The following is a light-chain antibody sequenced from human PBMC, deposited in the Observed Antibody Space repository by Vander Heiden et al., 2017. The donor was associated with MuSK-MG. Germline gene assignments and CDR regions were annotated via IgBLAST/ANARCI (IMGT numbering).Light chain of an antibody. Sequence: DIQMPQSQSSLSASVGDRVTITCRACPSSSSLVNWYQLKTGKAPQLLIKAASSLQSGVPSRCSGSGSGKDFTLTISSLQPEDFANYYRQQSYSTTLTFGQGTKVEIK. CDR3: QQSYSTTLT. V-gene: IGKV1-39*01. CDR2: AAS. J-gene: IGKJ1*01. CDR1: PSSSSL.